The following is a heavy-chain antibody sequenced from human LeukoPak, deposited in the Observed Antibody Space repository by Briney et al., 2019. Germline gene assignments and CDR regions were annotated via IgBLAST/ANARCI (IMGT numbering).Heavy chain of an antibody. CDR2: INTDGGST. D-gene: IGHD2-2*01. V-gene: IGHV3-74*01. Sequence: GGSLRLSCAASGFTFSSHWMHWVRQPPGKGLVGVSRINTDGGSTSYADSVKGRFTISRDNAKNTLYLQMNNLRAEDTAVYYCAKDPIRRYCSSTSCPFDWFDPWGQGTLVTVSS. J-gene: IGHJ5*02. CDR3: AKDPIRRYCSSTSCPFDWFDP. CDR1: GFTFSSHW.